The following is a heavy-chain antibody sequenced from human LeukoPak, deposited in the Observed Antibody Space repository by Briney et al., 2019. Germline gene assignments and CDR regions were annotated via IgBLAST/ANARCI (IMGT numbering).Heavy chain of an antibody. Sequence: GGSLRLSCAASGFTFSSYGMHWVRQAPGKGLEWVAFIRYDGSNKYYADSVKGRFTISRDNSKNTLYLQMNSLTAEDTAVYYCARDLERSGRYLFDCWGQGTLVTVSS. J-gene: IGHJ4*02. CDR1: GFTFSSYG. V-gene: IGHV3-30*02. CDR2: IRYDGSNK. D-gene: IGHD6-19*01. CDR3: ARDLERSGRYLFDC.